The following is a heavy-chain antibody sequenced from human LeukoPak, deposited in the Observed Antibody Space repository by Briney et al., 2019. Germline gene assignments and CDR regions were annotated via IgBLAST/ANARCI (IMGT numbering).Heavy chain of an antibody. CDR2: IIGSGGST. CDR3: AKDSKGAKYYDILTGLRLFFDY. D-gene: IGHD3-9*01. J-gene: IGHJ4*02. V-gene: IGHV3-23*01. CDR1: GFSFSSYA. Sequence: GSLRLSSAASGFSFSSYAMSWVRRAPGKGLEWVSAIIGSGGSTYYSDSVEGRFTISRDNSKNTLYLQMNSLRAEDTAVYYCAKDSKGAKYYDILTGLRLFFDYWGQGTLVAVSS.